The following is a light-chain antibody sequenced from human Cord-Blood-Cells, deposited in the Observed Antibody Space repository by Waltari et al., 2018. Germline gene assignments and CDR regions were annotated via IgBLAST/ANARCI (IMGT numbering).Light chain of an antibody. J-gene: IGLJ3*02. Sequence: QSVLTQPPSASGTPGQRVTISCSGSSSNIGSNYVSWYQQLPGTAPKPLIYRNNQRPSGVPDRFSGSKSGTSASLAISGLRSEDEADYYCAAWDDSPSGWVFGGGTKLTVL. V-gene: IGLV1-47*01. CDR2: RNN. CDR3: AAWDDSPSGWV. CDR1: SSNIGSNY.